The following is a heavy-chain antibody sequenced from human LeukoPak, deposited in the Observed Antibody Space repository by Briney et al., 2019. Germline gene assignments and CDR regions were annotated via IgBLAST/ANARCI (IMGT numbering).Heavy chain of an antibody. V-gene: IGHV3-48*01. CDR1: GFTFSSYS. CDR2: ISSSSSTI. D-gene: IGHD2-2*01. CDR3: ARGTYCSSTSCLDY. Sequence: GGSLRLSCAASGFTFSSYSMNWVRQAPGKGLEWISYISSSSSTIYYADSVKGRFTISRDNVKNSLYLQMNSLRAEDTAVYYCARGTYCSSTSCLDYWGQGTLVTVPS. J-gene: IGHJ4*02.